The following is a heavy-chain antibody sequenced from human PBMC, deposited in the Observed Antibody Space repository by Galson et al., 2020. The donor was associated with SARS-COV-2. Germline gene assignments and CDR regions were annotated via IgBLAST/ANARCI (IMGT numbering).Heavy chain of an antibody. CDR2: IYPRDSDT. J-gene: IGHJ4*02. CDR1: GYSFATYW. D-gene: IGHD3-10*01. CDR3: ARPPYGSGSYYFDY. Sequence: GESLKISCKGSGYSFATYWIGWVRQMPGKGLEWMGIIYPRDSDTRYSPSFQGQVTISADKSISTAYLQWSSLKASDTAMYYCARPPYGSGSYYFDYWGQGTLVTVSS. V-gene: IGHV5-51*01.